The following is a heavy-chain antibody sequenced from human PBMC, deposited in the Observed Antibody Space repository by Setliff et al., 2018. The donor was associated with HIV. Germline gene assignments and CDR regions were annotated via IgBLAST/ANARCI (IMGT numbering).Heavy chain of an antibody. CDR1: GGSISSSNYY. V-gene: IGHV4-39*01. CDR2: ISYSGHT. D-gene: IGHD6-19*01. CDR3: ARHVILLEWLSYFYMDV. Sequence: PSETLSLTCTVSGGSISSSNYYWGWIRQPPGKGLEWIGAISYSGHTYFNSSLKSRVTIYLDTSKRQLSLRLTSVTAADTAVYYCARHVILLEWLSYFYMDVWGKGAKVTVSS. J-gene: IGHJ6*03.